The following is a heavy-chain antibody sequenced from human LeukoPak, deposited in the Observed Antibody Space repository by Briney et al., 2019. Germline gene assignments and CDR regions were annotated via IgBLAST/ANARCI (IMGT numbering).Heavy chain of an antibody. CDR1: GFTFTSSA. V-gene: IGHV1-58*02. CDR3: AKFGREWRYGMDV. D-gene: IGHD3-3*01. CDR2: IVVGSGNT. J-gene: IGHJ6*02. Sequence: SVKVSCKASGFTFTSSAMQWVRQARGQRLEWIGWIVVGSGNTNYAQKFQERVTITRDMSTSTAYMELSSLRAEDTAVYYCAKFGREWRYGMDVWGQGTTVTVSS.